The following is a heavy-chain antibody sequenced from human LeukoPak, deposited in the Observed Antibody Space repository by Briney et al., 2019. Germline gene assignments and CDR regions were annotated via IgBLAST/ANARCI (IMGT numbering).Heavy chain of an antibody. CDR3: SNQMGERPHCYYMAA. CDR2: IKDDGSNK. J-gene: IGHJ6*03. D-gene: IGHD1-26*01. CDR1: GFIFSTFG. V-gene: IGHV3-30*02. Sequence: GGSLRLSCAASGFIFSTFGMNWVRQAPGKGLEWVAFIKDDGSNKFYADSVKGRFTISRDNSKNTLFLQMNSLRPEDTALYYCSNQMGERPHCYYMAAWGKGTTFTVSS.